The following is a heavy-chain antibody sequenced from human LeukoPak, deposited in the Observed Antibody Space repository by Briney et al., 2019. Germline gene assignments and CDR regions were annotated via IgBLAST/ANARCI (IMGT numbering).Heavy chain of an antibody. Sequence: GGSLRLSCAASGFTFSSFSMNWVRQAPGKGLEWVSYISTDSRTIYYADSVKGRFTISRDNAKNLLYLQMNSLRDEDTATYYCARSYMVPFDYWGQGTLVTVSS. D-gene: IGHD3-10*01. CDR1: GFTFSSFS. V-gene: IGHV3-48*02. CDR3: ARSYMVPFDY. J-gene: IGHJ4*02. CDR2: ISTDSRTI.